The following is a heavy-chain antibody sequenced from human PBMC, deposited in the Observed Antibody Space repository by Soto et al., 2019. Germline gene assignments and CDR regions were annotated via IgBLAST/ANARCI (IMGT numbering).Heavy chain of an antibody. V-gene: IGHV1-69*01. CDR3: ARIGPYGSSRSGMDV. Sequence: QVQLVQSGAEVKEPGSSVKVSCEASGDSFETFIMNWVCQTPGRGLEWMGGVVPILGTPTYAERFKGKVKISATRSAGTTQTEVTSLRSEDSVIYYCARIGPYGSSRSGMDVWGQGTTVIVSS. J-gene: IGHJ6*02. CDR2: VVPILGTP. D-gene: IGHD3-10*01. CDR1: GDSFETFI.